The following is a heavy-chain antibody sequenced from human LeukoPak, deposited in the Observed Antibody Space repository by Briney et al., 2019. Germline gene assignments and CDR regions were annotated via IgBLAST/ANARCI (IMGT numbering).Heavy chain of an antibody. V-gene: IGHV4-59*01. CDR2: IYYSGST. J-gene: IGHJ4*02. D-gene: IGHD5-18*01. CDR3: AREGVDTAMGSFDY. CDR1: GGSISSYY. Sequence: SETLSLTCTVSGGSISSYYWSWIRQPPGKGLEWIGYIYYSGSTNYNPSLKSRVTVSVDTSKNQFSLKLSSVTAADTAVYYCAREGVDTAMGSFDYWGQGTLVTVSS.